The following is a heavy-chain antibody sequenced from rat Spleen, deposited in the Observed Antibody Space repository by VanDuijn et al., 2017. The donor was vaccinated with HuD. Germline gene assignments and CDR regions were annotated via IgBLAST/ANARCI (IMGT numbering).Heavy chain of an antibody. V-gene: IGHV5S10*01. J-gene: IGHJ3*01. CDR3: ARGGYTTDYFYVGWFAY. CDR2: IIYDGTRT. CDR1: GFTFSFYG. D-gene: IGHD1-6*01. Sequence: EVQLVESGGGLVQPGRSLKLSCAASGFTFSFYGMHWIRQAPKKGLEWVATIIYDGTRTFYRDSVQGRFTISRDNAKSTQYLQMDSLRSEDTATYYCARGGYTTDYFYVGWFAYWGQGTLVTVSS.